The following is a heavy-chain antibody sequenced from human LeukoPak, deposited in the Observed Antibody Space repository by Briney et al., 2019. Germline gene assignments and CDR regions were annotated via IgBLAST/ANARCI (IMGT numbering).Heavy chain of an antibody. J-gene: IGHJ4*02. V-gene: IGHV1-46*03. CDR2: INPSGGST. CDR3: ARDLVGFFDY. D-gene: IGHD2-8*02. Sequence: GSVKVSCKASGYTFTSYYMHWVRQAPGQGLEGMGVINPSGGSTNYAQKLQGRVTMNRDTSTSTVYMEVSRQRSEDTAVYYCARDLVGFFDYWGQGTLVTVSS. CDR1: GYTFTSYY.